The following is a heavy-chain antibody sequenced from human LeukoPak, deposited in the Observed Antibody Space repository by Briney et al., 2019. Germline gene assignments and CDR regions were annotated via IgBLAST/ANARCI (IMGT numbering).Heavy chain of an antibody. Sequence: SVKVSCKASGGTFSSYAISWVRQAPGQGLEWMGRIIPIFGTANYAQKFQGRVTITTDESTSTAYMEPSSLRSEDTAVYYCARGYGDYEPYYFDYWGQGTLVTVSS. J-gene: IGHJ4*02. CDR1: GGTFSSYA. D-gene: IGHD4-17*01. CDR3: ARGYGDYEPYYFDY. V-gene: IGHV1-69*05. CDR2: IIPIFGTA.